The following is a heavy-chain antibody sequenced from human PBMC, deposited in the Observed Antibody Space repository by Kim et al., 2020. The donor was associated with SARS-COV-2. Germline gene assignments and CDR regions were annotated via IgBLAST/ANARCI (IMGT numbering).Heavy chain of an antibody. V-gene: IGHV4-31*02. Sequence: PSLKSRVTISVDTSKNQFSLKLSSVTAADTAVYYCARAIAAADNYWYFDLWGRGTLVTVSS. D-gene: IGHD6-13*01. J-gene: IGHJ2*01. CDR3: ARAIAAADNYWYFDL.